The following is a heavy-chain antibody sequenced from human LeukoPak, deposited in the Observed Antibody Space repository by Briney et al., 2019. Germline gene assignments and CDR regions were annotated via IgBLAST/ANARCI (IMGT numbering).Heavy chain of an antibody. CDR1: GYSFTSYW. D-gene: IGHD3-9*01. V-gene: IGHV5-51*01. Sequence: GESLKISCKGSGYSFTSYWIGWVRQMPGKGLEWMGIIYPGDSDTRYSPSFQGQVTISADKSISTAYLQWSSLKASDTAVYYCARKNYHILNGHWFDPWGQGTLVTVSS. J-gene: IGHJ5*02. CDR2: IYPGDSDT. CDR3: ARKNYHILNGHWFDP.